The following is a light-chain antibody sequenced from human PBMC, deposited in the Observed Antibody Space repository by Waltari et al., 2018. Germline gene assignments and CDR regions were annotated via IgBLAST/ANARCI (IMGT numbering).Light chain of an antibody. CDR3: SSYTSSNTRG. V-gene: IGLV2-14*03. J-gene: IGLJ1*01. CDR2: AVT. Sequence: DQKHPGKARKLMSYAVTKGPSGGSKRCSGSKSGNTASLTISGLQAEDEADYYCSSYTSSNTRGFGTGTKVTVL.